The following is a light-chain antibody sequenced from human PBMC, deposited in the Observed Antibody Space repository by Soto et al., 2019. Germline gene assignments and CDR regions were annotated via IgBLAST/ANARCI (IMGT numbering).Light chain of an antibody. CDR2: EVS. Sequence: QSVLTQPASVSGSPGQSITISCTGTSSDVGGYNYVSWYQQYPGKAPKLMIYEVSNWPSGVSNRFSGSKSGNTASLTISGLQAEDEADYYCSSYASSRDVFFGGGTKLTVL. CDR1: SSDVGGYNY. V-gene: IGLV2-14*01. J-gene: IGLJ2*01. CDR3: SSYASSRDVF.